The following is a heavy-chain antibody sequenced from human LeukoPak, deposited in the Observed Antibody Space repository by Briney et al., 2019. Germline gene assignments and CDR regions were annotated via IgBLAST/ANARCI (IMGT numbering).Heavy chain of an antibody. CDR3: ARDRRDGYNYDGMDV. CDR2: IYSGGST. J-gene: IGHJ6*02. V-gene: IGHV3-53*01. Sequence: PGGSLRLSCAASGFTVRSNYMSWVRHAPGKGLEWVSFIYSGGSTYYADSVKGRFTISRDNSKNTLYLQMNSLRAEDTAVYYCARDRRDGYNYDGMDVWGQGTTVTVSS. CDR1: GFTVRSNY. D-gene: IGHD5-24*01.